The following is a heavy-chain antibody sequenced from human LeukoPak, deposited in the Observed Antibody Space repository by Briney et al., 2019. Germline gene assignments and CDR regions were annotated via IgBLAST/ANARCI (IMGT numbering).Heavy chain of an antibody. CDR3: AKGYDSSGYYGFDI. CDR1: GFTFSSYA. D-gene: IGHD3-22*01. Sequence: PGGSLRLSCVASGFTFSSYAMHWVRQAPGKGPEWVAVISNDGNNKYYADSVKGRFTISRDNSKNTLYLQMNSLRDEDTAVYYCAKGYDSSGYYGFDIWGQGTMVTVSS. J-gene: IGHJ3*02. CDR2: ISNDGNNK. V-gene: IGHV3-30*18.